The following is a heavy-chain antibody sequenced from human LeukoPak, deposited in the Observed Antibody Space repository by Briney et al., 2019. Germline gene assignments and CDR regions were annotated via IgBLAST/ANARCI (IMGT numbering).Heavy chain of an antibody. CDR1: GFTFSSYS. CDR2: ISSSTSTI. D-gene: IGHD5-24*01. J-gene: IGHJ4*02. V-gene: IGHV3-48*02. Sequence: GGSLRLSCVVSGFTFSSYSMNWVRQAPGKGLEWVSYISSSTSTIYYADSVKGRFTISRDNAQNSLYLHMSSLRDEDTAVYYCARGDGFHYFDYWGQGALVTVSP. CDR3: ARGDGFHYFDY.